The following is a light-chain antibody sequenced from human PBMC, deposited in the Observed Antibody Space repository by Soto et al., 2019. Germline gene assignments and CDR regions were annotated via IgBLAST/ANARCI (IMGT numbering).Light chain of an antibody. CDR3: AAGDSSRGGLA. CDR2: RNN. V-gene: IGLV1-47*01. CDR1: DSNIGSKY. Sequence: QSVLTQPPSASATPGQRVTISCSGSDSNIGSKYVYWYQQLPGTAPKLLMYRNNQRPSGVPDRFSGSKSGTSASLAINGLRSEDEADYYCAAGDSSRGGLAFGGGTKVTVL. J-gene: IGLJ2*01.